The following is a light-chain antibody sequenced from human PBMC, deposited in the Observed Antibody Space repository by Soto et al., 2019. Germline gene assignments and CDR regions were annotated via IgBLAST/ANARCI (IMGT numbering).Light chain of an antibody. Sequence: GLTQSPGTLSLTPGERATLSCRASQSVSGSDLAWYQQKPGQAPRLLISGVSNRATGTPDRFSGSGSGTDFTLTISTLQPDDFATYFCQHCSRYSRTFGQGTKVDNK. CDR3: QHCSRYSRT. V-gene: IGKV3-20*01. CDR2: GVS. J-gene: IGKJ1*01. CDR1: QSVSGSD.